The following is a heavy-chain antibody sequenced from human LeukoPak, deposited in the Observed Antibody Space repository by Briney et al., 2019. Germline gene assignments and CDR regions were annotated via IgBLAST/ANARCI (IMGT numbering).Heavy chain of an antibody. CDR3: ARTAILGGYYAIDY. Sequence: GGSLRLSCAASGFTFSSYEMNWVRQAPGKGLEWVSYISSSGSTIYYADSVKGRFTISRDNAKNSLYLQMNSLRAEDTAVYNCARTAILGGYYAIDYWGQGTLVTVSS. CDR2: ISSSGSTI. CDR1: GFTFSSYE. D-gene: IGHD3-3*01. V-gene: IGHV3-48*03. J-gene: IGHJ4*02.